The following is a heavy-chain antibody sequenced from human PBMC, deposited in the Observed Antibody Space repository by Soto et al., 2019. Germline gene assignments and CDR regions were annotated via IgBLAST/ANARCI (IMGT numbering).Heavy chain of an antibody. D-gene: IGHD2-8*01. V-gene: IGHV4-39*01. J-gene: IGHJ4*02. CDR1: GDSVRSSNW. Sequence: SETLSLTCAVSGDSVRSSNWWTWVRQSPGKGLEWIGSVYYRGRSYSKSSVKSRVTISVDTSKNQFSLNLNSVTASDTAVYFCVSQRTSVLTQAYFDYWGPGALVTVSS. CDR2: VYYRGRS. CDR3: VSQRTSVLTQAYFDY.